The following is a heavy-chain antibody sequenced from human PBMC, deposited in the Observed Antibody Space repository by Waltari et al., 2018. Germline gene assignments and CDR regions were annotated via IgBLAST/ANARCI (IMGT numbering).Heavy chain of an antibody. Sequence: QLVESGGGLVQPGESLTLSCVASGFTFGDYAMHWVRQSPGKGWDWVSVMSWNSGRLDYVVSVKGRFSIARDNARNSLFLHMRGLRPDDTARYYCVKGGFATDPFDYWGQGTMV. CDR2: MSWNSGRL. J-gene: IGHJ4*02. D-gene: IGHD3-16*01. CDR3: VKGGFATDPFDY. CDR1: GFTFGDYA. V-gene: IGHV3-9*01.